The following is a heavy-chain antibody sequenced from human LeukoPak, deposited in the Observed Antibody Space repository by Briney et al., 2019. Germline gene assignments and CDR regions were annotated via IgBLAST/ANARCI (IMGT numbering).Heavy chain of an antibody. CDR2: MNPNSGNT. V-gene: IGHV1-8*01. J-gene: IGHJ6*02. Sequence: ASVKVSCKASGYTFTSYDINWVRQATGQGLEWMGWMNPNSGNTGYAQKFQGRVTMTRNTSISTAYMELGSPRSEDTAVYYCARGSDYDFWSGYFGYYYGMDVWGQGTTVTVSS. CDR3: ARGSDYDFWSGYFGYYYGMDV. CDR1: GYTFTSYD. D-gene: IGHD3-3*01.